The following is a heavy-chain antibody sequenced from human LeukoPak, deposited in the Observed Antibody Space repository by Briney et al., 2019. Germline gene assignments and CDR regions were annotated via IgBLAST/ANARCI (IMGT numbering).Heavy chain of an antibody. Sequence: GRSLRLSCAASGFTFSSYGMHWVRQAPGKGLEWVAVISYDGSNKYYADSVKGRFTISRDNSKNTLYLQMNSLRAEDTAVYYCAKEGPLQSIDYWGQGTLVIVSS. CDR3: AKEGPLQSIDY. J-gene: IGHJ4*02. D-gene: IGHD5-24*01. CDR2: ISYDGSNK. V-gene: IGHV3-30*18. CDR1: GFTFSSYG.